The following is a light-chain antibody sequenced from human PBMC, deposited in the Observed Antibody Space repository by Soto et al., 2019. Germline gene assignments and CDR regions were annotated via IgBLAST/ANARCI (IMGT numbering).Light chain of an antibody. Sequence: QSVLTQPPSASGTPGQRVTISCSGSSSNIGSNYVYWYQQLPGTALKLLIYRNNQRPSGVPDRFSGSKSGTSASLAISGLRSEDEADYYCAAWDDSLWVFGGGTKLTVL. CDR1: SSNIGSNY. J-gene: IGLJ3*02. V-gene: IGLV1-47*01. CDR3: AAWDDSLWV. CDR2: RNN.